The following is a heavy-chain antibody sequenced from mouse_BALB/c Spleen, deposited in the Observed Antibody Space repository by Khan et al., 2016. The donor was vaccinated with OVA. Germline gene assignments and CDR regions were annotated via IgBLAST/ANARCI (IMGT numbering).Heavy chain of an antibody. CDR1: GDSITSGY. Sequence: EVQLQESGPSLVKPSQTLSLTCSVTGDSITSGYWSWIRKFPGNKLEYMGYMIYSGNTYYNPSLQSRIFITRHTSKNQYYLQLNSVTTEDTATYYCSRSTYRYAFAYWGQGTLVTVSA. V-gene: IGHV3-8*02. D-gene: IGHD2-14*01. CDR3: SRSTYRYAFAY. J-gene: IGHJ3*01. CDR2: MIYSGNT.